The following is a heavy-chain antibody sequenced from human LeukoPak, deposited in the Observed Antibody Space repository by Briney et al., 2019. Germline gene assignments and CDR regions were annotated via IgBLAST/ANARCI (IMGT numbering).Heavy chain of an antibody. D-gene: IGHD1-1*01. J-gene: IGHJ4*02. Sequence: GGSLRLSCAASGFTFSSYGMHWVRQAPGKGLEWVAVIWYDGSNKYYADSVKGRFTISRDNSKNTLYLQMNSLRAEDTAVYYCARDSPPTGTTAFFDYWGQGTLVTVSS. CDR1: GFTFSSYG. CDR2: IWYDGSNK. V-gene: IGHV3-33*01. CDR3: ARDSPPTGTTAFFDY.